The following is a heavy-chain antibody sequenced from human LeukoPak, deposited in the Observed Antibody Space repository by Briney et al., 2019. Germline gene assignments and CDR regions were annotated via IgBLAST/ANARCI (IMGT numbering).Heavy chain of an antibody. V-gene: IGHV3-21*01. CDR3: TSGIAVTGLMDV. D-gene: IGHD6-19*01. Sequence: GGSLRLSCAASGFTFSSFTMNWVRQAPGKGLEWVSSISRSSSYIYYADSVQGRFTISRDNAKNSLYLQMNSLRDEDTAVYYCTSGIAVTGLMDVWGQGTTVTVSS. J-gene: IGHJ6*02. CDR2: ISRSSSYI. CDR1: GFTFSSFT.